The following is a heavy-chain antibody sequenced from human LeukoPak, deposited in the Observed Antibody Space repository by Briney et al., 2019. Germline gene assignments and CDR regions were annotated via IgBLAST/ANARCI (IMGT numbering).Heavy chain of an antibody. V-gene: IGHV1-3*01. D-gene: IGHD3-22*01. J-gene: IGHJ4*02. CDR2: INAGNGNT. CDR3: ARAALSGEYYYDSSGYYVALDY. CDR1: GYTFTSYA. Sequence: ASVKVSCKASGYTFTSYAVHWVRQAPGQRLEWMGWINAGNGNTKYSQKFQGRVTITRDTSASTAYMELSSLRSEDTAVYYCARAALSGEYYYDSSGYYVALDYWGQGTLVTVSS.